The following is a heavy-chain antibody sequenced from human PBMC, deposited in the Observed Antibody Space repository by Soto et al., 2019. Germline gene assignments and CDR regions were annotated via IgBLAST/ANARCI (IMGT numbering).Heavy chain of an antibody. CDR3: VKDESINWYSGHFRH. J-gene: IGHJ1*01. D-gene: IGHD6-13*01. CDR1: GFTFDDYA. V-gene: IGHV3-9*01. CDR2: INWNSVSM. Sequence: PGGSLRLSCAASGFTFDDYALHCVRQVPGKGLDWFSGINWNSVSMGYGDSVKRRFAISRDNAKNSLHLQMNSLSAEDTAFYYCVKDESINWYSGHFRHWGQGTLVTVSS.